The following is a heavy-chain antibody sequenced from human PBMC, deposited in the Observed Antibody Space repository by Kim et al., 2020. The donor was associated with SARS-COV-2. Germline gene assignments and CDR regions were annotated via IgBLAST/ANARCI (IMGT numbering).Heavy chain of an antibody. CDR3: AREEIAAYGASVIDY. D-gene: IGHD3-10*01. J-gene: IGHJ4*02. V-gene: IGHV3-33*01. Sequence: GGSLRLSCAASGFTFSSYGMHWVRQAPGKGLEWVAVIWYDGSNKYYADSVKGRFTISRDNSKNTLYLQMNSLRAEDTAVYYCAREEIAAYGASVIDYWGQGTLVTVSS. CDR2: IWYDGSNK. CDR1: GFTFSSYG.